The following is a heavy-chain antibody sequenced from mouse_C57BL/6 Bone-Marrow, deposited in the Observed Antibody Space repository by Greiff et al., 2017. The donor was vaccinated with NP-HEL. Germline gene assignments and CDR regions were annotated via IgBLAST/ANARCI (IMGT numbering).Heavy chain of an antibody. D-gene: IGHD2-5*01. CDR2: IRSKSNNYAT. CDR1: GFSFNTYA. J-gene: IGHJ2*01. CDR3: VRAGAYYSNYGYFDY. V-gene: IGHV10-1*01. Sequence: EVKLVESGGGLVQPKGSLKLSCAASGFSFNTYAMNWVRQAPGKGLEWVARIRSKSNNYATYYADSVKDRFTISRDDSESMLYLQMNNLKTEDTAMYYCVRAGAYYSNYGYFDYWGQGTTLTVSS.